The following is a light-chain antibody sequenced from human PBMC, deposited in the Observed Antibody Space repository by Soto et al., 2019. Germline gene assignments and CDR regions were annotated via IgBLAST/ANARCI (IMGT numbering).Light chain of an antibody. J-gene: IGLJ3*02. CDR2: RND. CDR1: SSNIGSNY. CDR3: AAWDDSLSEVL. Sequence: QSVLTQPPSASGTPGQRVTISCSGSSSNIGSNYVYWYQQVPGTAPKLLIYRNDQRPSGVPDRFSGSKSATSASLAISGLRSEDEADYSWAAWDDSLSEVLCGGGTKLTVL. V-gene: IGLV1-47*01.